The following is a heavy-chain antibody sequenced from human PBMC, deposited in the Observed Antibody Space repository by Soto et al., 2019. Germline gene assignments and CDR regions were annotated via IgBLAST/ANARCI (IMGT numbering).Heavy chain of an antibody. V-gene: IGHV1-3*01. J-gene: IGHJ4*02. D-gene: IGHD5-12*01. CDR3: VRGPNSAYSYFDH. CDR2: INAGNGNI. CDR1: GYTLTSYA. Sequence: ASVKVSCKASGYTLTSYAMHWVRQAPGQRLEWMGWINAGNGNIKYSQKFQGRVTITRDTSASTAYMELSSLRTEDSGVYSCVRGPNSAYSYFDHWGPGTMVTVSS.